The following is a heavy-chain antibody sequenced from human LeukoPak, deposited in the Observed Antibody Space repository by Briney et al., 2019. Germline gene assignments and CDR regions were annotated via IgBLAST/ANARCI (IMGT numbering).Heavy chain of an antibody. J-gene: IGHJ5*02. CDR3: ARQNYYDTSGYSKNWFDP. D-gene: IGHD3-22*01. V-gene: IGHV4-4*07. CDR1: GGSISSYY. CDR2: IYISGTT. Sequence: PSETLSLTCTVSGGSISSYYWSWIRQPAGKGLEWIGRIYISGTTNYNPSLKSRVTISVDQSKNQFSLKLNSVTAADTAAYYCARQNYYDTSGYSKNWFDPWGQGTLVTVSS.